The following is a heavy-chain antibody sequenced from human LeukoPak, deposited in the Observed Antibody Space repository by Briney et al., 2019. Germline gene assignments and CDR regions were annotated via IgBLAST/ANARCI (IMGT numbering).Heavy chain of an antibody. CDR1: GGSISSYY. V-gene: IGHV4-39*01. CDR2: IYYSGST. CDR3: ARLYCSSTSCYYDY. D-gene: IGHD2-2*01. Sequence: SETLSLTCTVSGGSISSYYWGWIRQPPGKGLEWIGSIYYSGSTYYNPSLKSRVTISVDTSKNQFSLKLSSVTAADTAVYYCARLYCSSTSCYYDYWGQGTLVTVSS. J-gene: IGHJ4*02.